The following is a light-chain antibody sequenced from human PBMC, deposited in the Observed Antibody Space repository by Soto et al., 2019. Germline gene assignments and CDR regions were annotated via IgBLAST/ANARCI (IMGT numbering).Light chain of an antibody. Sequence: SALTQPASVSGSPGQSITLSCTGTSSDVSDYNYVSWYQQHPGKAPKLMIYDVSNRPSGVSNRFSGSKSGNTASLTISGLQAEDEADYYCSSYTSSSTRVFGTGTKLTVL. V-gene: IGLV2-14*01. CDR1: SSDVSDYNY. J-gene: IGLJ1*01. CDR2: DVS. CDR3: SSYTSSSTRV.